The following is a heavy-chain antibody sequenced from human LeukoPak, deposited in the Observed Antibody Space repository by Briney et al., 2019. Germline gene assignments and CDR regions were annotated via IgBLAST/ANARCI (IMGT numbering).Heavy chain of an antibody. CDR2: INPSGGST. V-gene: IGHV1-46*01. Sequence: GGSLRLSCAASGYTFTSYYMHWVRQAPGQGLEWMGIINPSGGSTSYAQKFQGRVTMTRDTSTSTVYMELSSLRSEDTAVYYCARDFESQYYFDYWGQGTLVTVSS. J-gene: IGHJ4*02. CDR3: ARDFESQYYFDY. CDR1: GYTFTSYY.